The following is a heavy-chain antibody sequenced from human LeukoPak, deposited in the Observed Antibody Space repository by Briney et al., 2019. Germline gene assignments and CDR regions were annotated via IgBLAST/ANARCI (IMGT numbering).Heavy chain of an antibody. CDR1: GFTFSSYA. CDR2: ISAGGGSR. V-gene: IGHV3-23*01. J-gene: IGHJ4*02. CDR3: AKAGSNSYIDFDS. Sequence: GGSLRLSCAASGFTFSSYAMSWVRQAPGKGLEWVSGISAGGGSRYHADSVEGRFTVSRDNSKNTLFLQMNSLRAEDTAVYYCAKAGSNSYIDFDSWGQGTLVTVSS. D-gene: IGHD6-13*01.